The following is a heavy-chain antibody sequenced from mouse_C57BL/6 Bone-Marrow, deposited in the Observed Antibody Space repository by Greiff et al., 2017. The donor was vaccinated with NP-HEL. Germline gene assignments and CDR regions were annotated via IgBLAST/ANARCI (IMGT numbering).Heavy chain of an antibody. CDR3: ADGSYYFDY. D-gene: IGHD2-3*01. CDR1: FSPFPLSF. J-gene: IGHJ2*01. Sequence: PLQPPVAYLVPPVSSFPFSFPSSFSPFPLSFLPFFPPLPCHGLAWIGMIHPNSGSTNYNEKFKSKATLTVDKSSSTAYMQLSSLTSEDSAVYYCADGSYYFDYWGQGTTLTVSS. CDR2: IHPNSGST. V-gene: IGHV1-64*01.